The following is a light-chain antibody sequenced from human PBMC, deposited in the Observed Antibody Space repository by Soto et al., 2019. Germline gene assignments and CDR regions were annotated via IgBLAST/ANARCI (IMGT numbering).Light chain of an antibody. V-gene: IGKV4-1*01. J-gene: IGKJ4*01. Sequence: DIVMTQSPDSLAVSLGERVTINCKSSQSVLYISNNKNYLAWIQQKPGQPPKLLIYWESTRESGVPDRFTGSVSGTDFTLTVSSLQAEDVAVYYCQQYCSNFTFGGGTKVEIK. CDR2: WES. CDR1: QSVLYISNNKNY. CDR3: QQYCSNFT.